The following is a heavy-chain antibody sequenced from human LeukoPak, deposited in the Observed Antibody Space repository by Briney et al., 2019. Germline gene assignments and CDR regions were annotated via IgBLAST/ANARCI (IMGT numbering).Heavy chain of an antibody. V-gene: IGHV3-21*04. CDR1: GFTFSSYS. Sequence: GGSLRLSCAASGFTFSSYSMNWVRQAPGKGLEWVSSISSSSSYIYYADSVKGRFTISRDNAKNSLYLQMNSLRAEDTAVYYCARMRSLWFGEPGPSDPWGQGTLVTVSS. J-gene: IGHJ5*02. D-gene: IGHD3-10*01. CDR3: ARMRSLWFGEPGPSDP. CDR2: ISSSSSYI.